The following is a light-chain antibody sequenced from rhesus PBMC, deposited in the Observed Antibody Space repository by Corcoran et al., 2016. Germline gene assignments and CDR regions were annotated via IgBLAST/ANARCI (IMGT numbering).Light chain of an antibody. Sequence: DIQMTQSPSSLSASVGDRVTITCRASQGITNDLAWYQPKPGETPKLLIYEASSLQSGIPSRFSGSRSGTDFTRTISSLQSEEFATYYGQHYYSTPWTFGQGTKVEIK. CDR1: QGITND. V-gene: IGKV1-25*01. J-gene: IGKJ1*01. CDR2: EAS. CDR3: QHYYSTPWT.